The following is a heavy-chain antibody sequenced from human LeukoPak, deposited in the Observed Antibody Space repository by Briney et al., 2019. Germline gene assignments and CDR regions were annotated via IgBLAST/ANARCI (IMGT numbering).Heavy chain of an antibody. V-gene: IGHV3-48*01. CDR2: IGTTSGAI. D-gene: IGHD1-26*01. J-gene: IGHJ2*01. Sequence: GGSLRLSCAASGFTFNAFGMNWVRQAPGKGLEWVSYIGTTSGAIYYADSVKGRFTISRDSAKNTLFLQMNTLRAEDTAVYYCAKDRTVGASYWYFDLWGRGTLVTVSS. CDR3: AKDRTVGASYWYFDL. CDR1: GFTFNAFG.